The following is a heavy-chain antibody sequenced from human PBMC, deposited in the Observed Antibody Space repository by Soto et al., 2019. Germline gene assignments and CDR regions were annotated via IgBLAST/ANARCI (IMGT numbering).Heavy chain of an antibody. V-gene: IGHV1-2*02. CDR3: ARTTTSRRYCSGGSFYTYEP. J-gene: IGHJ5*02. CDR1: GYTFTGYY. Sequence: ASVKVSCKASGYTFTGYYIHWVRQAPLQGLEWMGWINPNSGGTNYAQEFQGRVTMTRDTPISTAYMELSRMRSDDTAVYYCARTTTSRRYCSGGSFYTYEPWGQGTIVTVSS. CDR2: INPNSGGT. D-gene: IGHD2-15*01.